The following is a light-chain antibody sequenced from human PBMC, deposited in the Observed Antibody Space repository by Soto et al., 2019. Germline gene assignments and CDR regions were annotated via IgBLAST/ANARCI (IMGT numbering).Light chain of an antibody. Sequence: QSVLTQPPSVSGAPGQRVTISCTGSSSNIGAGYDVHWYQHLPGTAPKLLIYGNSNRPSGVPDRFSGSKSGTSASLAITGLQGEDDADYYCQSYDISLSGSVFGGGTKLTVL. V-gene: IGLV1-40*01. CDR3: QSYDISLSGSV. CDR1: SSNIGAGYD. CDR2: GNS. J-gene: IGLJ2*01.